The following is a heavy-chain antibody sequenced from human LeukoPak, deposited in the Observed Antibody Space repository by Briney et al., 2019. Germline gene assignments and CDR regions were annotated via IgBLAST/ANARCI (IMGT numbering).Heavy chain of an antibody. D-gene: IGHD3-16*01. V-gene: IGHV1-46*01. Sequence: AASVKVSSKASGYTFTSYYMHWVRQAPRQGLEWMGIINPSGGSTSYAQKFQGRVTMTRDTSTSTVYMELSSLRSEDTAVYYCAREVMTPGAFDIWGQGTMVTVSS. J-gene: IGHJ3*02. CDR1: GYTFTSYY. CDR2: INPSGGST. CDR3: AREVMTPGAFDI.